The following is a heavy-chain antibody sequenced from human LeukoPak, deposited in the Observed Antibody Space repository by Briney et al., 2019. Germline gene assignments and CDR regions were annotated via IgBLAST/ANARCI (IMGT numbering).Heavy chain of an antibody. CDR1: GFTFSSYG. CDR3: AKDLTPVVVTDVFDY. D-gene: IGHD2-21*02. CDR2: ISYDGSNK. J-gene: IGHJ4*02. V-gene: IGHV3-30*18. Sequence: PGGSLRLSCAASGFTFSSYGMHWVRQAPGKGLDWVAVISYDGSNKYYADSVKGRFTISRDNSKNTLYLQINSLRAEDTAVYYCAKDLTPVVVTDVFDYWGQGTLVTVSS.